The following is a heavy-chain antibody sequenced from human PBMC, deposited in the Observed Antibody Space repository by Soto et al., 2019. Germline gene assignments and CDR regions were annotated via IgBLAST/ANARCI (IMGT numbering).Heavy chain of an antibody. J-gene: IGHJ3*02. Sequence: QVQLVESGGGVVQPGRSLRLSSAASGFIFSTYAMHWVRQAPGKGLEWVTFISYDGRNKYYADSVKDRFTISRDNSKNTLYLLMNSLRTEDTAVYYCAREYDSSGYGYDAFDIWGQGTMVTVSS. CDR3: AREYDSSGYGYDAFDI. CDR1: GFIFSTYA. D-gene: IGHD3-22*01. CDR2: ISYDGRNK. V-gene: IGHV3-30*04.